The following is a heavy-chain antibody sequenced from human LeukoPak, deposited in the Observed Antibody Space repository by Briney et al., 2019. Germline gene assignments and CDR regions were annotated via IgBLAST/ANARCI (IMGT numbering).Heavy chain of an antibody. CDR1: GYTFTGYY. Sequence: GASVTVSCKASGYTFTGYYMHWVRQAPGQGLEWMGWINPNSGGTNYAQKFQGRVTMTRDTSISTAYMELSGLRSDDTAVYYCARGQLRYFERTYAFDIWGQGTMVTVSS. V-gene: IGHV1-2*02. CDR2: INPNSGGT. CDR3: ARGQLRYFERTYAFDI. J-gene: IGHJ3*02. D-gene: IGHD3-9*01.